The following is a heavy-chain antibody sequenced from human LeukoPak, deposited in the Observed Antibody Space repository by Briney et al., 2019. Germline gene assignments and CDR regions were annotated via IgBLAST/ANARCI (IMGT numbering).Heavy chain of an antibody. CDR2: INPNSGGT. D-gene: IGHD1-26*01. J-gene: IGHJ4*02. CDR3: ARVDKTSGTYGY. CDR1: GYTFTGYY. V-gene: IGHV1-2*02. Sequence: GASVKVSCKASGYTFTGYYMRWVRQAPGQGLEWMGWINPNSGGTNYAQKFQGRVTMTRDTSISTAYMELSRLRSDDTAVYYCARVDKTSGTYGYWGQGTLVTVSS.